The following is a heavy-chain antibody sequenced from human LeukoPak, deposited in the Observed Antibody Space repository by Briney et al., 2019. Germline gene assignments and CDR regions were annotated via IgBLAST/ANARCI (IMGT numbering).Heavy chain of an antibody. Sequence: GGSLRLSCAASGFTFSSYAMSWVRQAPGQGLEWVSTISGSGGSTYYADSVRGRFTISRDNSKNTLYLQMNSLRAEDTAVYYCAKGEVVVAATDYWGQGTLVTVSS. CDR3: AKGEVVVAATDY. CDR2: ISGSGGST. V-gene: IGHV3-23*01. J-gene: IGHJ4*02. CDR1: GFTFSSYA. D-gene: IGHD2-15*01.